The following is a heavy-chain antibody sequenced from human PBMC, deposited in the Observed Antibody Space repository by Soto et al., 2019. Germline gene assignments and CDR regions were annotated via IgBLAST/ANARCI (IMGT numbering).Heavy chain of an antibody. CDR2: MNPNSGNT. V-gene: IGHV1-8*01. D-gene: IGHD3-3*01. J-gene: IGHJ4*02. CDR1: GYTFTSYY. CDR3: ARGERGLRFLEWLPTYLDY. Sequence: VSVKVSCKACGYTFTSYYINWVRQATGQGLEWMGWMNPNSGNTGYAQKFQGRVTMTRNTSISTAYMELSSLRSEDTAVYYCARGERGLRFLEWLPTYLDYWGQGTLVTVSS.